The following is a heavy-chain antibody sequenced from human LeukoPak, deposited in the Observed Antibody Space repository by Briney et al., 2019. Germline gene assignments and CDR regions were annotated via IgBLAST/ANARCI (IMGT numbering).Heavy chain of an antibody. D-gene: IGHD3-3*01. CDR2: INPNRGGT. V-gene: IGHV1-2*02. Sequence: ASVKVSCKASGYTFTGYYMHWVRQAPGQGLEWMGWINPNRGGTNYAQKFQGRVTMTRDTSISTAYMELSRLRSDDTAVYYCARDRGGITIFGVVTHDAFDIWGQGTLVTVSS. J-gene: IGHJ3*02. CDR3: ARDRGGITIFGVVTHDAFDI. CDR1: GYTFTGYY.